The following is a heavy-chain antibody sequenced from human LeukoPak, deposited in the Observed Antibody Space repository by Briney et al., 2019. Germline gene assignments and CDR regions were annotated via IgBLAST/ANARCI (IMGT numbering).Heavy chain of an antibody. V-gene: IGHV3-21*01. CDR2: ISSSSSYI. Sequence: GGSLSLSCAAYAFTFSSYGMHWVRQAPGKGLEWVSSISSSSSYIYYADSVKGRFTISRDNAKNSLYLQMNSLRAEDTAVYYCARDGGSYYYDYWGQGTLVTVSS. CDR3: ARDGGSYYYDY. CDR1: AFTFSSYG. D-gene: IGHD1-26*01. J-gene: IGHJ4*02.